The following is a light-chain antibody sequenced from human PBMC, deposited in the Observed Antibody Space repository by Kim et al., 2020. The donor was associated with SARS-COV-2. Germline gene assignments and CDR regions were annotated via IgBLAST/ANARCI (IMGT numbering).Light chain of an antibody. V-gene: IGLV3-1*01. CDR1: KLGDKY. Sequence: VSPGQTASMTCSGDKLGDKYACWYQQKPGQSPVLVIYQDSKRPSGIPERFSGSNSGNTATLTISGTQAMDEADYYCQAWDSSTGVFGGGTQLTVL. CDR2: QDS. J-gene: IGLJ3*02. CDR3: QAWDSSTGV.